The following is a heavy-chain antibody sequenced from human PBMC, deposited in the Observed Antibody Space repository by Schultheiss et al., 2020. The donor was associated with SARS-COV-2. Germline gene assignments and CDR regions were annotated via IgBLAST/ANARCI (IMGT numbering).Heavy chain of an antibody. J-gene: IGHJ3*02. V-gene: IGHV3-48*04. Sequence: GGSLRLSCAASGFTFSSYGMHWVRQAPGKGLEWVSYISSSGSTIYYADSVKGRFTISRDNAKNSLYLQMNSLRAEDTAVYHCVRDPYYDSSGYYYAFDIWGQGTMVTVSS. CDR1: GFTFSSYG. CDR3: VRDPYYDSSGYYYAFDI. CDR2: ISSSGSTI. D-gene: IGHD3-22*01.